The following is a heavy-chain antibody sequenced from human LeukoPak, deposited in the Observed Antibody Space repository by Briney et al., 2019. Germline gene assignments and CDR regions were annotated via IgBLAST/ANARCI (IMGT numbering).Heavy chain of an antibody. V-gene: IGHV4-59*01. CDR2: IDHTGTT. D-gene: IGHD3-9*01. Sequence: SETLSLTCSVSDDSITIYYWTWIRQPPGKGLEWIGYIDHTGTTNYNPSLNSRVTISRDTSKNHFSLQLSSVTAADTAVYYCARVSSGYYNVDYWGQGTLVTVSS. CDR3: ARVSSGYYNVDY. CDR1: DDSITIYY. J-gene: IGHJ4*02.